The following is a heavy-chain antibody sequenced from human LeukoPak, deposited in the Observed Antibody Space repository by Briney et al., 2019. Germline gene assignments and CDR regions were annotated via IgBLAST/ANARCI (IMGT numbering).Heavy chain of an antibody. CDR3: ARGPTRANSSDY. CDR1: GFTFSSYS. Sequence: GGSLRLSCAASGFTFSSYSMNWVRQAPGKGLEWVSSISSSSSYIYYADSVKGRFTISRDNAKNSLYLQMNSLRAEGTAVYYCARGPTRANSSDYWGQGTLVTVSS. V-gene: IGHV3-21*01. CDR2: ISSSSSYI. D-gene: IGHD2/OR15-2a*01. J-gene: IGHJ4*02.